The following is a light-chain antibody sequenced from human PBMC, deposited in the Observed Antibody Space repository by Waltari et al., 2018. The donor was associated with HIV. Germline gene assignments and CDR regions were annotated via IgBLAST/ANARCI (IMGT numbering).Light chain of an antibody. CDR3: SSYTSSVLV. CDR2: DVN. J-gene: IGLJ3*02. V-gene: IGLV2-14*01. Sequence: QSALTQPASVSGSPGQSITISCTGINSDVGGYNYVSWYQQYPGKAPKLRIYDVNEWPSGFSNRCSGSRSGNTAALTSAGLQAKDEAEYFCSSYTSSVLVYGGGTKLTVL. CDR1: NSDVGGYNY.